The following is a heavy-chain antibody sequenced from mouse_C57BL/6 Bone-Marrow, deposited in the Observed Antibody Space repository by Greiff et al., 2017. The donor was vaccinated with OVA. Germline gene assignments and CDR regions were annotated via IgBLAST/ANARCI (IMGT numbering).Heavy chain of an antibody. D-gene: IGHD1-1*01. CDR2: ISGGGGNT. J-gene: IGHJ4*01. V-gene: IGHV5-9*01. CDR3: ARHEEISTVYAMDY. CDR1: GFTFSSYT. Sequence: EVKLVESGGGLVKPGGSLKLSCAASGFTFSSYTMSWVRQTPEKRLEWVATISGGGGNTYYPDSVKGRFTISRDNAKNTLYLQMSSLRSEDTALYYCARHEEISTVYAMDYWGQGTSVTVSS.